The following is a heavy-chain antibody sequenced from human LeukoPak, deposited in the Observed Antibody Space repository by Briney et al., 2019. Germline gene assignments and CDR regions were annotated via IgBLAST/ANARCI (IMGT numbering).Heavy chain of an antibody. CDR2: ISAYNGNT. D-gene: IGHD3-22*01. V-gene: IGHV1-18*01. J-gene: IGHJ4*02. Sequence: ASVTVSCKASGYTFTIYGISWVRQAPGQGLGWMGWISAYNGNTNYAQKLQGRVTMTTDTSTSTAYMELRSLRSDDTAVYYCARDRYPYYDSSGYYDYWGQGTLVTVSS. CDR1: GYTFTIYG. CDR3: ARDRYPYYDSSGYYDY.